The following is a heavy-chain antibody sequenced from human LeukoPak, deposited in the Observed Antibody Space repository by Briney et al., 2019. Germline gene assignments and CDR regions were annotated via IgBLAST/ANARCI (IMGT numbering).Heavy chain of an antibody. CDR3: ARDRIVVVPAAILGY. V-gene: IGHV3-30-3*01. CDR2: ISYDGSNK. CDR1: GFTFSSYA. Sequence: GGSLRLSCAASGFTFSSYAMHWVRQAPGKGLEWVAVISYDGSNKYYADSVKGRFTISRDNSKNTLYLQMNSLRAEDTAVYYCARDRIVVVPAAILGYWGQGTLVTVSS. D-gene: IGHD2-2*01. J-gene: IGHJ4*02.